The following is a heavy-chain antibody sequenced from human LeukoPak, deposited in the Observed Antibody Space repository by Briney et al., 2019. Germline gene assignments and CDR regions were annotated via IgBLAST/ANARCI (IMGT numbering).Heavy chain of an antibody. CDR2: IYHSGST. CDR1: GVSISSGYY. D-gene: IGHD3-10*01. CDR3: ARDRIYGSGSDHFDY. J-gene: IGHJ4*02. Sequence: PSETLSLTCTVSGVSISSGYYWGWIRQPPGKGLEWIGSIYHSGSTYYNPSLKSRVTISVDTSKNQFSLKLSSVTAADTAVYYCARDRIYGSGSDHFDYWGQGTLVTVSS. V-gene: IGHV4-38-2*02.